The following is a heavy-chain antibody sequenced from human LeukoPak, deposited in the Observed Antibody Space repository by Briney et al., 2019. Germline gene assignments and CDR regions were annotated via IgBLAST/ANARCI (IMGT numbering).Heavy chain of an antibody. CDR3: ARERQEDTAMVWDY. D-gene: IGHD5-18*01. J-gene: IGHJ4*02. Sequence: ASVKVSCKASGYTFTSYYMHWVRQAPGQGLEWMGIINPSGGSTSCAQKFQGRVTITTDESTSTAYMELSSLRSEDTAVYYCARERQEDTAMVWDYWGQGTLVTVSS. CDR2: INPSGGST. V-gene: IGHV1-46*01. CDR1: GYTFTSYY.